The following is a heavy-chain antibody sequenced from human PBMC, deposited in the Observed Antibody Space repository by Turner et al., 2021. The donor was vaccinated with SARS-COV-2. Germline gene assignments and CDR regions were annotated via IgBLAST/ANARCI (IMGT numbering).Heavy chain of an antibody. CDR2: IYSGGST. Sequence: EVQLVESGGGLVQPGGSLSLSCAASGFTVSSTYMSWVRQAPGKGLEWVSVIYSGGSTYDADSVKGRFTISRHNSKNTLYLQMNSLRAEDTAVYYCARDANDFWSGSYAYGMDVWGQGTTVTVSS. CDR1: GFTVSSTY. CDR3: ARDANDFWSGSYAYGMDV. V-gene: IGHV3-53*04. D-gene: IGHD3-3*01. J-gene: IGHJ6*02.